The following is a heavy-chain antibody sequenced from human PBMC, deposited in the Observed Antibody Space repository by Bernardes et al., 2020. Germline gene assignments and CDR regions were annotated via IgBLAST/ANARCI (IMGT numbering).Heavy chain of an antibody. V-gene: IGHV4-61*01. Sequence: ETLSLTCTVSGGSVSSGSYYWSWIRQPPGKGLEWIGYIYYSGSTNYNPSLKSRVTISVDTSKNQFSLKLSSVTAADTAVYYCARASSTHWYFDLWGRGTLVTVSS. CDR3: ARASSTHWYFDL. J-gene: IGHJ2*01. CDR1: GGSVSSGSYY. CDR2: IYYSGST. D-gene: IGHD2-2*01.